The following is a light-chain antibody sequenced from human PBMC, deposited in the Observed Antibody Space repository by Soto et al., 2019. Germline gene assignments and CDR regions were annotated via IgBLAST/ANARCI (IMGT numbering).Light chain of an antibody. J-gene: IGKJ5*01. V-gene: IGKV3-15*01. Sequence: EIVVTQSPATLSVSPGERVTLSCRASQSVRNKVAWYQQKPGQTPRVIIYDTSTRAADIQARFSGSGYGTYFTLTISSLQSEDFAVYYCQQYNIWRSITFGPGTRLE. CDR1: QSVRNK. CDR3: QQYNIWRSIT. CDR2: DTS.